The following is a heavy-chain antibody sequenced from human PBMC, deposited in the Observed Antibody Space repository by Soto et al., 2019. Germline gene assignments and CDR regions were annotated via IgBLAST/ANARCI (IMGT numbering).Heavy chain of an antibody. D-gene: IGHD3-3*01. CDR2: IIPIFGTA. V-gene: IGHV1-69*13. J-gene: IGHJ6*02. CDR3: ARDRVSRYYYYGMDV. CDR1: GGTFSSYA. Sequence: SVEVSCKASGGTFSSYAISWVRQAPGQGLEWMGGIIPIFGTANYAQKFQGRVTITADESTSTAYMELSSRRSEDTAVYYCARDRVSRYYYYGMDVWGQGTTVTVSS.